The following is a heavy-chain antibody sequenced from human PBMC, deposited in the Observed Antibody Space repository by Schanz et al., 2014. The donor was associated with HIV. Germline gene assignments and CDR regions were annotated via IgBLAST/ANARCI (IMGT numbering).Heavy chain of an antibody. J-gene: IGHJ2*01. Sequence: QVQVVQSGAEVKKPGSSVKVSCKASGGTFSRYAISWVRQAPGQGLEWMGGFIPIFGTTNYAQKFQGRVTIPADQSTITTYLEFTSLRSEYTAVYYCASQYSNYDSSRRYHWYFDLWGRGTLVTVSS. CDR3: ASQYSNYDSSRRYHWYFDL. CDR2: FIPIFGTT. CDR1: GGTFSRYA. V-gene: IGHV1-69*01. D-gene: IGHD4-4*01.